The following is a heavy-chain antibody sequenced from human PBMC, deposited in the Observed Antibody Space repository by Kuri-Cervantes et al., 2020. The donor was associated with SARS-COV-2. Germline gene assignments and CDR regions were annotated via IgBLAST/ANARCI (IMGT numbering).Heavy chain of an antibody. J-gene: IGHJ4*02. D-gene: IGHD1-26*01. CDR2: INPNSGGT. Sequence: ASVKVSCKASGGTFSSYAISWVRQAPGQGLEWVGWINPNSGGTNYAQKFQGRVTMTRDTSISTAYMELSRLRSDDTAVYYCARDLPLWELLEFGFDYWGQGTLVTVSS. V-gene: IGHV1-2*02. CDR1: GGTFSSYA. CDR3: ARDLPLWELLEFGFDY.